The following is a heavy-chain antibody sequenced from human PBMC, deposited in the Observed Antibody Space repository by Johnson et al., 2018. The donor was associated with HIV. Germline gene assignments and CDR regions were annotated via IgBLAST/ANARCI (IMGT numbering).Heavy chain of an antibody. Sequence: MLLVESGGGLVQPGGSLRLSCAASGFTFSSYDMHWVRQATGKGLEWVSAIGTAGDTYYPGSVKGRFTISRENAKNSLYLQMNSLRAEDTALYYCARDGPRGSYGAFDIWGQGTMVTVSS. CDR2: IGTAGDT. CDR3: ARDGPRGSYGAFDI. V-gene: IGHV3-13*01. J-gene: IGHJ3*02. D-gene: IGHD1-26*01. CDR1: GFTFSSYD.